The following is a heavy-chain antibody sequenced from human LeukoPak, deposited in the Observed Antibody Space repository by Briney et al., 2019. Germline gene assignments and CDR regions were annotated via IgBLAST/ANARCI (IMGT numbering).Heavy chain of an antibody. D-gene: IGHD5-18*01. CDR1: GYTLTGLS. V-gene: IGHV1-24*01. J-gene: IGHJ4*02. Sequence: ASVKVSCKVSGYTLTGLSMHWVRQAPGKGLEWMGGFDPEDGETIYAQKFQGRVTMTEDTSTDTAYMELSSLRSEDTAVYYCATSRTAMVSGPEYYFDYWGQGTLVTVSS. CDR3: ATSRTAMVSGPEYYFDY. CDR2: FDPEDGET.